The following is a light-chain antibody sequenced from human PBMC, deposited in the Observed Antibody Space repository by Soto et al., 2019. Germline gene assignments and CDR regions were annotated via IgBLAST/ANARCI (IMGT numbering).Light chain of an antibody. CDR1: QTISSW. J-gene: IGKJ1*01. CDR2: KAS. Sequence: DIQMTQSPSTLSGSVGDRVTITCRASQTISSWLAWYQQKPGKAPKLLIYKASTLKSGGPSRFSGSGSGTEFSLTISSLQPDDFVTYYCQHYNSYSEAFGQGTKVELK. CDR3: QHYNSYSEA. V-gene: IGKV1-5*03.